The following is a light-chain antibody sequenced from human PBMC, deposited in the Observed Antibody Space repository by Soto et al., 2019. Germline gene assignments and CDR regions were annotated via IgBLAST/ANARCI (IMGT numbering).Light chain of an antibody. V-gene: IGKV3-20*01. CDR1: QTVNSDY. Sequence: EIVLTQSPGTLSLSPGETATLSCRASQTVNSDYLAWFQQRPGQAPRLLIFATSRRATDIPDRFSGSGSGTDFTLAIRRLEPEDFAVYYCHQFGYSPRTFRQGTKVE. CDR3: HQFGYSPRT. J-gene: IGKJ1*01. CDR2: ATS.